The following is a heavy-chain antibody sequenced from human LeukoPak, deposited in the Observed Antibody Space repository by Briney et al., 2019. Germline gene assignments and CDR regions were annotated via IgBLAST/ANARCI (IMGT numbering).Heavy chain of an antibody. Sequence: SETLSLTCTVSGGSISGYYLTWLRKAPGKRLEWIGYIFSVGNTDSNPSLKSRVSMSTDTSKTHFSLRLRSVTAADAAVYYCARGSRGPRDSGAYTTYGMDVWGQGTTVIVSS. V-gene: IGHV4-59*01. D-gene: IGHD2-15*01. CDR3: ARGSRGPRDSGAYTTYGMDV. CDR2: IFSVGNT. J-gene: IGHJ6*02. CDR1: GGSISGYY.